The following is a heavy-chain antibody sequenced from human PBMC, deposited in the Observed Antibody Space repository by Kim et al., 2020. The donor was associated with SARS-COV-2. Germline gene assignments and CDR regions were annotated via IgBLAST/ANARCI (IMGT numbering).Heavy chain of an antibody. D-gene: IGHD5-12*01. J-gene: IGHJ4*02. CDR3: ARGGAVSGGIYDY. V-gene: IGHV4-30-2*01. Sequence: NPTPKSRVTISLDRSQNQFSLKLSSWTAADMAVYYCARGGAVSGGIYDYWGQGTLVTVSS.